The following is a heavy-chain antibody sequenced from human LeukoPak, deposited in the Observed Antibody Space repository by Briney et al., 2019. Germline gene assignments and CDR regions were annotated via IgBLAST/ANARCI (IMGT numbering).Heavy chain of an antibody. CDR2: IYCSGST. D-gene: IGHD6-13*01. Sequence: SETLSLTCTVSGGSISSYYWSWIRQPPGKGLEWIGYIYCSGSTNYNPSLKSRVTISVDTSKNQFSLKLSSVTAADTAVYYCARDRRDSSSWYPSDYYGMDVWGQGTTVTVSS. CDR3: ARDRRDSSSWYPSDYYGMDV. CDR1: GGSISSYY. J-gene: IGHJ6*02. V-gene: IGHV4-59*01.